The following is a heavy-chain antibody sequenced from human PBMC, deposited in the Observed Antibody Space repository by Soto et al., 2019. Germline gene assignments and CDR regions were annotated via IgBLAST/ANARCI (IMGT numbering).Heavy chain of an antibody. J-gene: IGHJ6*02. CDR2: IYYSGST. Sequence: SETLSLTCTVSGGSISSGDYYWSWFRQPPGKGLEWIGYIYYSGSTYYNPSLKSRVTISVDTSKNQFSLKLSSVTAADTAVYYCARTSGKYDSSGYYDYYYGMDVWGQGTTVTVS. CDR3: ARTSGKYDSSGYYDYYYGMDV. D-gene: IGHD3-22*01. CDR1: GGSISSGDYY. V-gene: IGHV4-30-4*01.